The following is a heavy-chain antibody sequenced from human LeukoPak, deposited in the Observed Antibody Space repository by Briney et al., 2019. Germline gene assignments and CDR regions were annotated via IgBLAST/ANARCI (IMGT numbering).Heavy chain of an antibody. V-gene: IGHV4-4*07. CDR1: GGSISGYH. J-gene: IGHJ5*02. D-gene: IGHD2-15*01. Sequence: PSETLSLTCIVSGGSISGYHWSWIRQPAGKRLEWIGHTYTSGSSNYNPSLKSRVTMSVDTSNNQFSLKLNSVTAADTAVYYCARGGGYGRNWFDPWGQGTLVIVSS. CDR2: TYTSGSS. CDR3: ARGGGYGRNWFDP.